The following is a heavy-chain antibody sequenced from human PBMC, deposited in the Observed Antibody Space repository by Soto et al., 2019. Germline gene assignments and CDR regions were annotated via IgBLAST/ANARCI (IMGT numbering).Heavy chain of an antibody. CDR2: IYYSGST. V-gene: IGHV4-31*03. D-gene: IGHD7-27*01. J-gene: IGHJ5*02. CDR3: ARDLPLTGDNWFDP. CDR1: GGSISSGGYY. Sequence: QVQLQESGPELVKPSQTLSLTCTVSGGSISSGGYYWSWIRQHPGKGLEWIGYIYYSGSTYYNPCLRSRVTIAVDTSKNQCARKLSSVAAADTAVYYWARDLPLTGDNWFDPWGQGTLVTVSS.